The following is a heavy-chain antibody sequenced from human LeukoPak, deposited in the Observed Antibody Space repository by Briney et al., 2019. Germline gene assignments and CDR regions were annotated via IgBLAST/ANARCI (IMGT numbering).Heavy chain of an antibody. D-gene: IGHD5-18*01. CDR2: IYYSGST. V-gene: IGHV4-59*01. J-gene: IGHJ4*02. Sequence: SETLSLTCTVSGGSISFYYWSWHRHHHGQVLEWLGYIYYSGSTNYNPSLKSRVTISVDTSKNQFSLKLSSVTAADTAVYYCARDVGGIQLLWGQGTLVTVSS. CDR3: ARDVGGIQLL. CDR1: GGSISFYY.